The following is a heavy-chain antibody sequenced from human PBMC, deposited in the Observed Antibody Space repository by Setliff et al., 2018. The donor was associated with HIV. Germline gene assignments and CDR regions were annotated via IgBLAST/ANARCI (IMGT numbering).Heavy chain of an antibody. D-gene: IGHD1-26*01. J-gene: IGHJ4*02. V-gene: IGHV3-30*04. CDR1: GFAFSNYA. Sequence: PGGSLRLSCTASGFAFSNYAMNWVRQAPGKGLEWVAVISYDGRNKYYANSVKGRFTISRDNSKNTLFLQMDSLITEDTAVYYCAIWEATMGFDSWGQGTLVTVSS. CDR3: AIWEATMGFDS. CDR2: ISYDGRNK.